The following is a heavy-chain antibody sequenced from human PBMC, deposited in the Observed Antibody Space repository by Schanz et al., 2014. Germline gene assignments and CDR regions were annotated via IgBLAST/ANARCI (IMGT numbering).Heavy chain of an antibody. CDR3: ARVVRSDYLSELDA. J-gene: IGHJ5*02. Sequence: QVQLVQSEAAVKKPGASVKVSCKASGYFFSSYGISWVRQAPGQGLEWMGGISPYNGNTKYAEKLEDRVTMTTDISTSTAYMQLRSLTSDVTAVYYCARVVRSDYLSELDAWGLGTLVTVSS. CDR2: ISPYNGNT. CDR1: GYFFSSYG. D-gene: IGHD4-17*01. V-gene: IGHV1-18*01.